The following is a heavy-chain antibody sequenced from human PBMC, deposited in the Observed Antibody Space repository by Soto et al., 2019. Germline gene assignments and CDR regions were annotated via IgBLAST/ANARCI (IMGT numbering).Heavy chain of an antibody. D-gene: IGHD3-10*01. V-gene: IGHV4-31*03. Sequence: SETLSLTCTVSGGSISSGGYYWSWIRQHPGKGLEWIGYIYYSGSTYYNPSLKSRVTISVDTSKNQFSLKLSSVTAADTAVYYCARVTKDPLWFGEYSYHYYMDVWGKGTTVTVSS. J-gene: IGHJ6*03. CDR2: IYYSGST. CDR3: ARVTKDPLWFGEYSYHYYMDV. CDR1: GGSISSGGYY.